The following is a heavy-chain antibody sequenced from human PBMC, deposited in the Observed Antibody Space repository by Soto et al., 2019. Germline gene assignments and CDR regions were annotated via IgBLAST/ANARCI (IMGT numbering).Heavy chain of an antibody. CDR1: GYTFTSYG. CDR3: ARDRGSYALDY. D-gene: IGHD1-26*01. J-gene: IGHJ4*02. V-gene: IGHV1-18*01. Sequence: QVQLVQSGAEVKKPGASVKVSCKASGYTFTSYGISWVRQAPGQGLEWMGWISAYNGNTNYAQKLQGRVTMTTDTATRAAYMERRSLRSDATALYCCARDRGSYALDYWGQGTLVTVSS. CDR2: ISAYNGNT.